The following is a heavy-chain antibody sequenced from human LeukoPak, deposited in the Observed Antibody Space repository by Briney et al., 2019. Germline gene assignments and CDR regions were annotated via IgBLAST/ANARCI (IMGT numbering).Heavy chain of an antibody. V-gene: IGHV5-51*01. CDR1: GYSFTSYW. CDR3: ARRSQQLVLGY. J-gene: IGHJ4*02. Sequence: GESLQISCKGSGYSFTSYWIGWVRPVPGKGLEWMGIIYPGDSDTRYSPSFQGQVTISADKSISTAYLQWSSLKASDTAMYYCARRSQQLVLGYWGQGTLVTVSS. D-gene: IGHD6-13*01. CDR2: IYPGDSDT.